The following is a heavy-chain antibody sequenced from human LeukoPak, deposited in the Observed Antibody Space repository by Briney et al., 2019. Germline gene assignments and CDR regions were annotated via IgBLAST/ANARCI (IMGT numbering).Heavy chain of an antibody. D-gene: IGHD5-18*01. CDR2: INWNGRIT. Sequence: GESLRLSCAASGFTFDDYAMNWVRQVPGRGLEWVSGINWNGRITEYADSVKDRFTISRRNTKNSLYLYMNNLGGEDTALYFCARGSVQLWLRDTYYYMDVWGKGTTVTVSS. J-gene: IGHJ6*03. CDR3: ARGSVQLWLRDTYYYMDV. V-gene: IGHV3-20*04. CDR1: GFTFDDYA.